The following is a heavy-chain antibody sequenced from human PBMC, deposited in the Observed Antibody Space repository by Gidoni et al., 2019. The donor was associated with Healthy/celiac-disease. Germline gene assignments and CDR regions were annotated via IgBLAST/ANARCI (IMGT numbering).Heavy chain of an antibody. J-gene: IGHJ5*02. Sequence: EVQLLESGGDLVQPGGSLRLSCAASGFTFSSYAMSWVRQAPGKGLEWVSGISASGGSTYYADSVKGRVTISRDNSKNTLYLQMNSLRAEDTAVYYCANQTWDCSGGSCYWFDPWGQGTLVTVSS. CDR1: GFTFSSYA. CDR2: ISASGGST. D-gene: IGHD2-15*01. V-gene: IGHV3-23*01. CDR3: ANQTWDCSGGSCYWFDP.